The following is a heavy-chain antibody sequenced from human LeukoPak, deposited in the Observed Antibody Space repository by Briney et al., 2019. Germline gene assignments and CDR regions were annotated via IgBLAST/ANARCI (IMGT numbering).Heavy chain of an antibody. J-gene: IGHJ3*02. CDR3: AREHASRVYGGNSGAFDI. Sequence: ASVKVSCKASGYTFTGYYMHWVRQDPGQGLEWMGWINPNSGGTNYAQKFQGRVTMTRDTSISTAYMELSRLRSDDTAVYYCAREHASRVYGGNSGAFDIWGQGTMVTVSS. CDR1: GYTFTGYY. V-gene: IGHV1-2*02. D-gene: IGHD4-23*01. CDR2: INPNSGGT.